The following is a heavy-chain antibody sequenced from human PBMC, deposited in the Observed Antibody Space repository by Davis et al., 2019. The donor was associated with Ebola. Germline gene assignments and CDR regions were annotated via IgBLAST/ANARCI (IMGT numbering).Heavy chain of an antibody. Sequence: GESLKISCAASGFTFSSYWMHWVRQAPGKGLVWVSRINSDGSSTSYADSVKGRFTISRDNAKNTLYLQMNSLRAKDTAVYYCASSLRFLESRSGGYYYGMDVWGQGTTVTVSS. CDR3: ASSLRFLESRSGGYYYGMDV. CDR1: GFTFSSYW. CDR2: INSDGSST. D-gene: IGHD3-3*01. J-gene: IGHJ6*02. V-gene: IGHV3-74*01.